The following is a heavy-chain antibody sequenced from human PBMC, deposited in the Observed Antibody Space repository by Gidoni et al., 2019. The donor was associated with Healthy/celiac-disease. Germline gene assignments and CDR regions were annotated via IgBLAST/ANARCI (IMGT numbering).Heavy chain of an antibody. V-gene: IGHV3-7*01. CDR3: ARVHVNSSSWYLTYYYYYGMDV. D-gene: IGHD6-13*01. CDR1: GFTFSSYW. CDR2: IKQDGSEK. Sequence: EVQLVESGGGLVQPGGSLRLSCAASGFTFSSYWMRWVRQAPGKGLEWVANIKQDGSEKYYVDSVKGRFTISRDNAKNSLYLQMNSLRAEDTAVYYCARVHVNSSSWYLTYYYYYGMDVWGQGTTVTVSS. J-gene: IGHJ6*02.